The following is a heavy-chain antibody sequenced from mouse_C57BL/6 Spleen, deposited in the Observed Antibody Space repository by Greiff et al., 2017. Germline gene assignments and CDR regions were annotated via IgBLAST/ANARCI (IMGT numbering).Heavy chain of an antibody. D-gene: IGHD1-1*01. CDR3: ARNTYYGSSRSYAMDY. CDR2: IWSGGST. V-gene: IGHV2-2*01. Sequence: VQLKESGPGLVQPSQSLSITCTVSGFSLTSYGVHWVRQSPGKGLEWLGVIWSGGSTDYNAAFISRLSISKDNSKSQVFFKMNSLQADDTAIYYCARNTYYGSSRSYAMDYWGQGTSVTVSS. J-gene: IGHJ4*01. CDR1: GFSLTSYG.